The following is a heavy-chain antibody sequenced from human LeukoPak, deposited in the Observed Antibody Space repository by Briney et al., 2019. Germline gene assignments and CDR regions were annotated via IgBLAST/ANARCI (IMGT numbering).Heavy chain of an antibody. V-gene: IGHV4-39*07. CDR2: IYYGGST. Sequence: SETLSLTCTVSGGSISSSSYYWGWIRQPPGKGLEWIGSIYYGGSTYYNSSLKSRVTISVDISKNQFSLKVSPVTAADTAVYYCARGSTGAWDDWGQGTLVTVSS. D-gene: IGHD7-27*01. J-gene: IGHJ4*02. CDR1: GGSISSSSYY. CDR3: ARGSTGAWDD.